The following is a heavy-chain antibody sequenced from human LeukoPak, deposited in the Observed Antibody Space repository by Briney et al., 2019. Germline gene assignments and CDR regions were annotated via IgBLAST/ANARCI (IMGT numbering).Heavy chain of an antibody. D-gene: IGHD3-10*01. CDR1: GFTFSSYA. Sequence: PGGSLRLSCAASGFTFSSYAMSWVRQAPGKGLEWVSAISGSGGSTYYADSVKGRFTISRDNSKNTLYLQMNSLRAEDTAVYYCANMLLWFGELLDYWGQGTLVTVSS. J-gene: IGHJ4*02. CDR3: ANMLLWFGELLDY. V-gene: IGHV3-23*01. CDR2: ISGSGGST.